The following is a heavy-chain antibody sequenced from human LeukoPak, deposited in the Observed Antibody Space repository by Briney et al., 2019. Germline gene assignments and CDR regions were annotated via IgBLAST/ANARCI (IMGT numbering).Heavy chain of an antibody. J-gene: IGHJ3*02. CDR3: AHRLRDYYDSSGYYDAFDI. V-gene: IGHV2-5*02. D-gene: IGHD3-22*01. CDR2: IYWDDDK. CDR1: GFSLSTSGVG. Sequence: ESGPTLVNPTQTLTLTCTFSGFSLSTSGVGVGWIRQPPGKALEWLALIYWDDDKRYSPSLKSRLTITKDTSKNQVVLTMTNMDPVDSATYYCAHRLRDYYDSSGYYDAFDIWGQGTMVTVSS.